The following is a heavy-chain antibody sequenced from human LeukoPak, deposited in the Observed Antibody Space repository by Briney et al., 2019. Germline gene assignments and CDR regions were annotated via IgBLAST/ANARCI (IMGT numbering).Heavy chain of an antibody. V-gene: IGHV3-23*01. CDR1: GFTFSSYA. CDR2: ISGSGGST. D-gene: IGHD3-3*01. CDR3: ATSGYYDFWSGYYTGPRMDV. J-gene: IGHJ6*04. Sequence: PGGSLRLSCAASGFTFSSYAMSWVRQAPGKGLEWVSAISGSGGSTYYADSVKGRFTISRDNSKNTLYLQMNSLRAEDTAVYYCATSGYYDFWSGYYTGPRMDVWGKGTTVTVSS.